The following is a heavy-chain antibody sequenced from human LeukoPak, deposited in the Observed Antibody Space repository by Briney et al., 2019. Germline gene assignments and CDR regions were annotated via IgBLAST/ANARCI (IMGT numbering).Heavy chain of an antibody. CDR2: IYHSGST. V-gene: IGHV4-59*01. CDR3: ARDPTLRSSSWSKSYLDY. Sequence: SETLSLTCTVSGGSISGYYWSWIRQPPGKRLEWLGYIYHSGSTNYNPSLKSRVTISVDTAKNQFSLKLSSVTAADTAVYYCARDPTLRSSSWSKSYLDYWGQGTLVTVSS. J-gene: IGHJ4*02. CDR1: GGSISGYY. D-gene: IGHD6-13*01.